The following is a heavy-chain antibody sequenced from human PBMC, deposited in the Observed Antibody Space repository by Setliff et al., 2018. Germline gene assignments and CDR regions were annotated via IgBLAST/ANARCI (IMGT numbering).Heavy chain of an antibody. V-gene: IGHV3-21*01. CDR1: GFTFSTYS. CDR3: TRARDIAPTYYYMDV. CDR2: ISSTSTYI. J-gene: IGHJ6*03. Sequence: GGSLRLSCAASGFTFSTYSFNWVRQAPGKGLEWISAISSTSTYIYYADSVKGRFTISRDNSKNSLYLHMNSLRAEDAAVYYCTRARDIAPTYYYMDVWGKGTTVTLSS. D-gene: IGHD5-12*01.